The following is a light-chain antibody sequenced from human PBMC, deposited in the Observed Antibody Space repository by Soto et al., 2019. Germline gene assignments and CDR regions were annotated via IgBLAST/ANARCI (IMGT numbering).Light chain of an antibody. Sequence: VLTQPSSLSPAPGASASLTCTVRSGINVGTYRIYWYQQKPGSPPQYLLRYKSDSDKQQGSGVPSRFSGSKDASANAGILLISGLQSEDEADYYCMIWHSSAVVFGGGTKLTVL. V-gene: IGLV5-45*02. J-gene: IGLJ2*01. CDR1: SGINVGTYR. CDR3: MIWHSSAVV. CDR2: YKSDSDK.